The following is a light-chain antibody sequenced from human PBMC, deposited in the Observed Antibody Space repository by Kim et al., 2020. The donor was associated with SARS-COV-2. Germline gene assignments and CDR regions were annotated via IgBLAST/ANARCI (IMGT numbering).Light chain of an antibody. Sequence: PPTHSPPPLSASVGDRVNITRRADQSITNDLTWYQQKPGKVPNVLIYSASSLQGGVPSRFSGSGSGTDFTLTISSLQPEDFAAYECQQTYGRPLAFGGGTKVDIK. CDR1: QSITND. V-gene: IGKV1-39*01. CDR3: QQTYGRPLA. CDR2: SAS. J-gene: IGKJ4*02.